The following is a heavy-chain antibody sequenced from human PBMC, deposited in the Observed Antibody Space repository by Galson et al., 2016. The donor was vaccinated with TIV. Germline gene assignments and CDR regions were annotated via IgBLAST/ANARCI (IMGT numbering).Heavy chain of an antibody. CDR1: GDTFTGYY. V-gene: IGHV1-2*02. CDR3: ARARYGDYFDY. D-gene: IGHD4-17*01. CDR2: IDPRSVAT. Sequence: SVKVSCQASGDTFTGYYVHWVRQAPGQGLEWMGWIDPRSVATNYAQKFQGRVTMTRDTSISTAHMELTRLTPDDTAVYYCARARYGDYFDYWGQGTLVTVSS. J-gene: IGHJ4*02.